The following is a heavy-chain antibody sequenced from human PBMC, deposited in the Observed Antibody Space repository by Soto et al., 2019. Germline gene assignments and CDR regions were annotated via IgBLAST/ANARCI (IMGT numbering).Heavy chain of an antibody. CDR2: INAGNGNT. Sequence: ASVKVSCKASGYTFTSYAMHWVRQAPGQRLEWMGWINAGNGNTKYSQKFQGRVTITRDTSASTAYMELSSLRSEDTAVYYCARQENWGGWFDPWGQGTLVTVSS. J-gene: IGHJ5*02. CDR3: ARQENWGGWFDP. D-gene: IGHD7-27*01. CDR1: GYTFTSYA. V-gene: IGHV1-3*01.